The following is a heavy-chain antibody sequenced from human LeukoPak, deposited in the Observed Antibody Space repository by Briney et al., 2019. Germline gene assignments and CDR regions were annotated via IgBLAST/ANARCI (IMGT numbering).Heavy chain of an antibody. V-gene: IGHV3-7*01. Sequence: GGSLRLSCAASGFIFSSYWMSWVRQAPGKGLEWVANIKQDGSEKYYVDSVKGRFTISRDNSKNTLYLKMSSLRAEDTAVYYCAKGHGWEASYYYYYMDVWGNGTTATISS. CDR2: IKQDGSEK. D-gene: IGHD1-26*01. CDR3: AKGHGWEASYYYYYMDV. J-gene: IGHJ6*03. CDR1: GFIFSSYW.